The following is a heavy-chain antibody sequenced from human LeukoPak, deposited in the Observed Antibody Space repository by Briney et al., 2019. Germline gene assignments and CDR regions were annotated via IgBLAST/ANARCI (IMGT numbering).Heavy chain of an antibody. CDR2: IIPIFGSS. Sequence: ASVKVSCKASGGTFSSSAISWVRQAPGQGLEWLGGIIPIFGSSNYAQNFQDRVTITADESTSTAYMELSSLRSEDTAVYYCARGGVATIVNWFDPWGQGTLVTVSS. CDR3: ARGGVATIVNWFDP. V-gene: IGHV1-69*13. D-gene: IGHD5-12*01. CDR1: GGTFSSSA. J-gene: IGHJ5*02.